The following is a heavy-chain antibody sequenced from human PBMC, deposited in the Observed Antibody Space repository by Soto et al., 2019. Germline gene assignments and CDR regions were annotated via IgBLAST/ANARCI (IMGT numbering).Heavy chain of an antibody. CDR2: ISAFNGYT. J-gene: IGHJ6*02. D-gene: IGHD2-8*01. CDR3: AGDTVYASSESPAGSLGV. CDR1: GYTFTTHG. Sequence: QVQLVQSGTEVKKPGASVKVSCKASGYTFTTHGISWVRQAPGQGLEWMGWISAFNGYTSYAQRCQGRVTMTTDASTNSAQMALRSLRSDDTAEYYCAGDTVYASSESPAGSLGVWGQGTTVTVSS. V-gene: IGHV1-18*01.